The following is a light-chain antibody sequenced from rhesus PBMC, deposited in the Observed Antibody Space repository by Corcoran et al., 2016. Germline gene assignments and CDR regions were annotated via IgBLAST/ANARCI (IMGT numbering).Light chain of an antibody. V-gene: IGKV7-13*01. Sequence: DIVLTQSPASLAVSPGQRATITCRASESVSVFGINLIHCYQQKPGQPPKLLIYQASNKDTGVPARFSGSGSGTDFSLTINPVEADDAADYYCLQSKNYPRTFGQGTKVEIK. CDR3: LQSKNYPRT. CDR1: ESVSVFGINL. J-gene: IGKJ1*01. CDR2: QAS.